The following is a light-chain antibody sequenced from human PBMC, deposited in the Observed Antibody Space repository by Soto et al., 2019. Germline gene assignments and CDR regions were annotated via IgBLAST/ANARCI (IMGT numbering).Light chain of an antibody. V-gene: IGKV1-9*01. J-gene: IGKJ1*01. CDR1: QDISNY. CDR2: AAS. CDR3: QQYYSFPWT. Sequence: DIQLTQSPSFLSASVGDRVTVTCRASQDISNYLAWYQQKPGKAPKLLIYAASTLQSGVPSRFSGSGSGTQFTLTISSLQPEDFATYYCQQYYSFPWTFGQGTKVDIK.